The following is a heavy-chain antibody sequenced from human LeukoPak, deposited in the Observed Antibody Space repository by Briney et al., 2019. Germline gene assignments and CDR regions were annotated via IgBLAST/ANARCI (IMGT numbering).Heavy chain of an antibody. CDR2: IYYSGST. D-gene: IGHD2-2*01. J-gene: IGHJ3*02. CDR3: ARFLKPSAMFAFDI. CDR1: GGSISSGDYY. V-gene: IGHV4-30-4*01. Sequence: SQTLSLTCTVSGGSISSGDYYWSWIRQPPGKGLEWIGYIYYSGSTYYNPSLKSRVTISVDTSKNQFSLKLSSVTAADTAVYYCARFLKPSAMFAFDIWGQGTMVTVSS.